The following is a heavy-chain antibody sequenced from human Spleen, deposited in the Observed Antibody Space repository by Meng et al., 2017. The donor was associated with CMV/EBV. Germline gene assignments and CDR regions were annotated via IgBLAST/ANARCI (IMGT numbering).Heavy chain of an antibody. J-gene: IGHJ4*02. V-gene: IGHV4-30-4*01. CDR1: GGSISSGDYY. CDR2: IYYSGST. Sequence: QVQLQESGLGLVKPSQTLSLTCTVSGGSISSGDYYWSWIRQPPGKGLEWIGYIYYSGSTHYNPSLKSRVTISVDTSKNQFSLKVSSVTAADTAVYYCARDPTGGEDHQRVWGQGTLVTVAS. D-gene: IGHD1-14*01. CDR3: ARDPTGGEDHQRV.